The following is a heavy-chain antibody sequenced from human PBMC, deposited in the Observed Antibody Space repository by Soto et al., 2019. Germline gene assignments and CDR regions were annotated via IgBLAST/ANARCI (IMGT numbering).Heavy chain of an antibody. CDR1: GFTFSSYG. Sequence: QVPLVESGGGVVQPGRSLRLSCAASGFTFSSYGMHWVRQAPGKGLEWVAVIWYDGSNKYYADSVKGRFTISRDNSKNTLYLQMNSLRAEDTAVYYCAREYYDSSGYYYFGFGYWGQGTLVTVSS. CDR3: AREYYDSSGYYYFGFGY. J-gene: IGHJ4*02. V-gene: IGHV3-33*01. CDR2: IWYDGSNK. D-gene: IGHD3-22*01.